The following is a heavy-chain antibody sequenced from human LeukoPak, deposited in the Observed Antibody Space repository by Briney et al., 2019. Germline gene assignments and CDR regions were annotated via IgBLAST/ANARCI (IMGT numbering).Heavy chain of an antibody. CDR1: GYSSTSYW. CDR2: IYPGDSAT. CDR3: ALHYSGYDSIDY. Sequence: GGSLNSSCQASGYSSTSYWIAWVRQLPGKGLEWMGIIYPGDSATRYSPSFQGQVTISADKSISTAYLQWSSLKASDTAMYYCALHYSGYDSIDYWGQGTLVTVP. V-gene: IGHV5-51*01. J-gene: IGHJ4*02. D-gene: IGHD5-12*01.